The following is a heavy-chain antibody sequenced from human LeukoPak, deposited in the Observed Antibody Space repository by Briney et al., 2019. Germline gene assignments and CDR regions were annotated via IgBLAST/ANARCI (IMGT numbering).Heavy chain of an antibody. CDR2: ISSSGSYI. D-gene: IGHD6-13*01. CDR3: ARDPLVGSLPFDF. CDR1: GFTFGGYS. J-gene: IGHJ4*02. Sequence: PGGSLRLSCAASGFTFGGYSMNWVRQAPGKGLEWVSSISSSGSYIYYADSVRGRFTISRDNTKNSLYLQMNSLRAEDTAVYYCARDPLVGSLPFDFWGQGTLVTVSS. V-gene: IGHV3-21*01.